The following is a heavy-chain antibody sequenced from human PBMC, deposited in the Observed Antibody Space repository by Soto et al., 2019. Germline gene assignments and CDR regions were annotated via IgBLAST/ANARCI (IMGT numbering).Heavy chain of an antibody. CDR1: VGTFSSYA. D-gene: IGHD6-6*01. Sequence: QVQLVQSGAEVKKPGSSVKVSCKASVGTFSSYAISWVRQAPGQGLEWMGGIIPIFGTANYAQKFQGRVTITADESTSTAYMELSSLRSEDTSVYYCAAENRGIAARRMDYYFDYWGQGTLVTVSS. J-gene: IGHJ4*02. CDR3: AAENRGIAARRMDYYFDY. V-gene: IGHV1-69*01. CDR2: IIPIFGTA.